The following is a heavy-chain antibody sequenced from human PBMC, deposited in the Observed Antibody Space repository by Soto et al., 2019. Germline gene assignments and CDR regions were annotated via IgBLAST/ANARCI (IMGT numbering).Heavy chain of an antibody. J-gene: IGHJ3*02. CDR1: GITFTKYA. D-gene: IGHD4-17*01. CDR2: ISGSGGGT. V-gene: IGHV3-23*01. CDR3: VGDYGGLEGFDI. Sequence: VQLLESGGGLVQPGGSLRLSCAASGITFTKYAMAWVRQAPEKGLEWVSGISGSGGGTYYADSVKGRFTISRDNPKNTLFLQMNSLRAEDTAKYYCVGDYGGLEGFDIWGQGTMVTVS.